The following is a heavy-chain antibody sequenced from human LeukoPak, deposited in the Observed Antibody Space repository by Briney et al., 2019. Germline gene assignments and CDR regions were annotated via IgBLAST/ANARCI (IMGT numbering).Heavy chain of an antibody. CDR1: RFTFSSYS. Sequence: GGSLRLSCAASRFTFSSYSMNWVRQAPGKGLEWVSSISSSSYIYYADSVKGRFTISRDNAKNSLYLQMNSLRAEDTAVYYCARQYDILTGYYASAPMDVWGKGTTVTVSS. V-gene: IGHV3-21*01. CDR3: ARQYDILTGYYASAPMDV. D-gene: IGHD3-9*01. J-gene: IGHJ6*03. CDR2: ISSSSYI.